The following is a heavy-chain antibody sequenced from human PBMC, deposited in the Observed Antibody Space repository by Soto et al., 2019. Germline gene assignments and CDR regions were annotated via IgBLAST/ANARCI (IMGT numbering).Heavy chain of an antibody. V-gene: IGHV1-69*01. CDR1: GGTFSSYA. J-gene: IGHJ6*02. Sequence: QVQLVQSGAEVKKPGSSVKVSCKASGGTFSSYAISWVRQAPGQGLEWMGGLIPISDTTNYAQKFQGRVTITADESTSTAYMALSSLRSEDTAVDYCARSQGSSTSLEIYYYYYYGMDVWGQGTTVTVSS. CDR2: LIPISDTT. CDR3: ARSQGSSTSLEIYYYYYYGMDV. D-gene: IGHD2-2*01.